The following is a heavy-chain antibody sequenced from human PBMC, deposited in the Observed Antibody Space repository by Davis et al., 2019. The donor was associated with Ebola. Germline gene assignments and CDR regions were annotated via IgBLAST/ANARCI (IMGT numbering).Heavy chain of an antibody. CDR3: AGRHDSSGRGFDY. CDR1: GGTFSSYA. J-gene: IGHJ4*02. CDR2: IIPIFGTA. D-gene: IGHD3-22*01. V-gene: IGHV1-69*13. Sequence: SVKVSCKASGGTFSSYAISWVRQAPGQGLEWMEGIIPIFGTANYAQKFQGRVTITADESTSTAYMELSSLRSEDTAVYYCAGRHDSSGRGFDYWGQGTLVTVSS.